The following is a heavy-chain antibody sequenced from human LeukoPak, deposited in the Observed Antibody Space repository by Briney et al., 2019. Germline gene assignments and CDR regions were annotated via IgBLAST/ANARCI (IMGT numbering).Heavy chain of an antibody. CDR2: ISGRSGTT. J-gene: IGHJ6*03. CDR1: GLTFTGYS. V-gene: IGHV3-48*04. Sequence: GGSLRLSCAGSGLTFTGYSMNWVRQAPGKGLEWVSYISGRSGTTYYADSVKGRFTISRDNAKNSLYLQMNSLRAEDTAVYYCARGALYQYYMDVWGKGTTVTVSS. D-gene: IGHD2-2*01. CDR3: ARGALYQYYMDV.